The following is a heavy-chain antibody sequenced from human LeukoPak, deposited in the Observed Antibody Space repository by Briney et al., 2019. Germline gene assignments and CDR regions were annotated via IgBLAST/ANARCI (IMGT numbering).Heavy chain of an antibody. D-gene: IGHD6-19*01. CDR3: APTRGGWYFDY. J-gene: IGHJ4*02. V-gene: IGHV1-2*02. Sequence: ASVKVSCKASGYTFSNYYIHWVRQAPGQGLEWMGWINPSSGGTKYAQKFQGRVTMTRDTSISTAYMEMSRLRSDDTAVYYCAPTRGGWYFDYWGQGTLVTVSS. CDR2: INPSSGGT. CDR1: GYTFSNYY.